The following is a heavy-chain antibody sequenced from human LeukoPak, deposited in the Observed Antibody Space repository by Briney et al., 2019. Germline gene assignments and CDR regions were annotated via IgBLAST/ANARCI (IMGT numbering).Heavy chain of an antibody. Sequence: GSLRLSCAASGFTFSSYAMSWVRQAPGKGLEWVSIIYTAGSTFYPDSVKGRFTISRDNSKNTLCLQMNSLRAEDTAVYYCARARRCGLYNDYGACFDYWGQGTLVTVSS. CDR2: IYTAGST. D-gene: IGHD4-17*01. CDR3: ARARRCGLYNDYGACFDY. V-gene: IGHV3-53*01. J-gene: IGHJ4*02. CDR1: GFTFSSYA.